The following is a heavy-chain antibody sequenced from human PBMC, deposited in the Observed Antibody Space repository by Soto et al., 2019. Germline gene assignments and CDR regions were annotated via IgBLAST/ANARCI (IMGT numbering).Heavy chain of an antibody. V-gene: IGHV4-34*01. CDR1: GGSFSGYY. D-gene: IGHD5-18*01. J-gene: IGHJ6*02. Sequence: PSETLSLTCAVYGGSFSGYYWSWIRQPPGKGLEWIGEINHSGSTNYNPSLKSRVTISVDTSKNQFSLKLSSVTAADTAVYYCARGQGYSYGSQYGMDVWGQGTTVTVSS. CDR2: INHSGST. CDR3: ARGQGYSYGSQYGMDV.